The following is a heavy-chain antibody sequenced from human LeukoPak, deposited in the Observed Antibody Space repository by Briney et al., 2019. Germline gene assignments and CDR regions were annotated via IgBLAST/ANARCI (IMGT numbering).Heavy chain of an antibody. CDR1: GFTFSGSA. CDR2: IRSKANSYAT. J-gene: IGHJ6*03. Sequence: PGGSLRLSCAASGFTFSGSAMHWVRQASGKGLEWVGRIRSKANSYATAYAASVKGRFTISRDDSKNTAYLQMNSLKTEDTAVYYCTRPGDSSSSYYYYYMDVWGKGTTVTVSS. CDR3: TRPGDSSSSYYYYYMDV. D-gene: IGHD6-6*01. V-gene: IGHV3-73*01.